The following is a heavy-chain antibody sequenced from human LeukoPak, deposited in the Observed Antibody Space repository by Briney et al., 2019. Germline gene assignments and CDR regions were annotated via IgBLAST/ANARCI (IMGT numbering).Heavy chain of an antibody. V-gene: IGHV3-23*01. CDR3: AKGGSSWYSEVFDY. CDR2: ISGSGGST. Sequence: GGSLRLSCAASGFTFSYYAMSWVRQAPGKGLEWVSAISGSGGSTYYADSVKGRFTISRDNSKNALYLQMNSLRAEDTAVYYCAKGGSSWYSEVFDYWGQGTLVTVSS. J-gene: IGHJ4*02. CDR1: GFTFSYYA. D-gene: IGHD6-13*01.